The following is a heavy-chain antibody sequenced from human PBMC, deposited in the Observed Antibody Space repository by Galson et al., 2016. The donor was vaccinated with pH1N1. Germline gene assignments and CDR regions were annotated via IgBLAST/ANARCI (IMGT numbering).Heavy chain of an antibody. CDR1: GYRFTNYW. CDR2: VNPGGSTI. CDR3: ARQYDFGDYRGNAFDI. Sequence: QSGAEVKKPGESLKISCKASGYRFTNYWIAWVRQVPGKGLEWVGVVNPGGSTIRYSPPFQGQVTISSDKSINTACLQWVSLKASDTATYYCARQYDFGDYRGNAFDIWGLGTMVIVSS. V-gene: IGHV5-51*03. D-gene: IGHD4-17*01. J-gene: IGHJ3*02.